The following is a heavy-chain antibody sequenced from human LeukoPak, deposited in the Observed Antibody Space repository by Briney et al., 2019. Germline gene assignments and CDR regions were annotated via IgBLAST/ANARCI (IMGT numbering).Heavy chain of an antibody. J-gene: IGHJ4*02. D-gene: IGHD1-26*01. CDR3: ARDRAMEVGAYYFDH. CDR2: ISSSSSYI. V-gene: IGHV3-21*01. CDR1: GFTFSSYS. Sequence: PGGSLRLSCAASGFTFSSYSMNWVRQAPGKGLEWVSSISSSSSYIYYADSVKGRFTISRDNAKNSLYLQMNSLRAEDTAVYYCARDRAMEVGAYYFDHWGQGTLVTVSS.